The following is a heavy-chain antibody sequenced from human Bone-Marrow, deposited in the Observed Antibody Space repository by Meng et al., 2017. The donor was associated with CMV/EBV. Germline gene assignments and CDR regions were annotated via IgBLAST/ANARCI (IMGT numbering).Heavy chain of an antibody. J-gene: IGHJ6*02. V-gene: IGHV1-69*05. Sequence: SVKVSCKASGGTFSSYAISWVRQAPGQGLEWMGGIIPIFGTANYAQKFQGRVTITTDESTSTAYMELSSLRSEDTAVYYCARDSVYDSSGFYGYYYYGMDVWGQGTTVTVSS. CDR3: ARDSVYDSSGFYGYYYYGMDV. CDR1: GGTFSSYA. CDR2: IIPIFGTA. D-gene: IGHD3-22*01.